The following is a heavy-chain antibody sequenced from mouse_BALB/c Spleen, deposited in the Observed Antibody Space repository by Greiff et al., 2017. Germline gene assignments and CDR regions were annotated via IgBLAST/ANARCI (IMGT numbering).Heavy chain of an antibody. CDR3: ARSGIYDGYWYFDV. Sequence: EVHLVESGGGLVQPGGSRKLSCAASGFTFSSFGMHWVRQAPEKGLEWVAYISSGSSTIYYADTVKGRFTISRDNPKNTLFLQMTSLRSEDTAMYYCARSGIYDGYWYFDVWGAGTTVTVSS. D-gene: IGHD2-3*01. J-gene: IGHJ1*01. CDR1: GFTFSSFG. CDR2: ISSGSSTI. V-gene: IGHV5-17*02.